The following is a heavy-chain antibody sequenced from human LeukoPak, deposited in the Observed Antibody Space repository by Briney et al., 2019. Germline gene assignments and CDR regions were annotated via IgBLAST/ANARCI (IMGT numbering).Heavy chain of an antibody. Sequence: SETLSLTCTVSGGSISIYYWSWTPQPPGKGLEGIGYIYYSGSSNYNPSLKSRVTISVDTSKNQFSLKLSSVTAADTAVHYCARAAMYYYDSSGYSLGAFDIWGQGTMVTVSS. V-gene: IGHV4-59*01. CDR2: IYYSGSS. D-gene: IGHD3-22*01. CDR1: GGSISIYY. CDR3: ARAAMYYYDSSGYSLGAFDI. J-gene: IGHJ3*02.